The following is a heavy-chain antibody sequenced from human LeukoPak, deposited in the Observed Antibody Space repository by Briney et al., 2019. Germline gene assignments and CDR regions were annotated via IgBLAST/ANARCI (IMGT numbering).Heavy chain of an antibody. CDR2: INHSGST. Sequence: SETLSLTCAVYGGSFSGYYWSWIRQPPGKGLEWIGEINHSGSTYYNPSLKSRVTISVDRSKNQFSLKLSSVTAADTAVYYCARAPWLEGYYFDYWGQGTLVTVSS. D-gene: IGHD3-22*01. V-gene: IGHV4-34*01. J-gene: IGHJ4*02. CDR3: ARAPWLEGYYFDY. CDR1: GGSFSGYY.